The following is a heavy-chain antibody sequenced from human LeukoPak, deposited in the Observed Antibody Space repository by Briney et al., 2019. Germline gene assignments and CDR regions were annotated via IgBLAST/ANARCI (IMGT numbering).Heavy chain of an antibody. D-gene: IGHD6-19*01. CDR1: GFTFSSYA. CDR3: AKGYSSGWYFFDN. V-gene: IGHV3-23*01. Sequence: GGSLRHSCAASGFTFSSYAMNWVRQAPGKGLEWVSAISGSGGSTHYADSVKGRFTISRDDSKNTLYLQMNSLRAEDTAVYYCAKGYSSGWYFFDNWGQGILVTVSS. CDR2: ISGSGGST. J-gene: IGHJ4*02.